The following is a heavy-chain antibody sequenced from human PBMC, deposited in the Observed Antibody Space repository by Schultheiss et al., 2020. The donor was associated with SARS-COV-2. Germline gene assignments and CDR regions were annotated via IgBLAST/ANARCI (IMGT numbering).Heavy chain of an antibody. CDR3: ARGQYSSGWLPFDP. D-gene: IGHD6-19*01. CDR1: GGSISSSNW. V-gene: IGHV4-4*02. Sequence: GSLRLSCAVSGGSISSSNWWSWVRQPPGKGLEWIGEIYHSGSTNYNPSLKSRVTISVDKSKNQFSLKLSSVTAADTAVYYCARGQYSSGWLPFDPWGQGTLVTVSS. CDR2: IYHSGST. J-gene: IGHJ5*02.